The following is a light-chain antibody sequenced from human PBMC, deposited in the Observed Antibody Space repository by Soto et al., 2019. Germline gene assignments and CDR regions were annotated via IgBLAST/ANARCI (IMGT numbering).Light chain of an antibody. V-gene: IGKV1-9*01. J-gene: IGKJ5*01. Sequence: IQLTQSPSSLSASLGDRATITCRASQGISSYLPWYPHKPGKAPNVLIYAASTLQSGVPSRFSGSGAGTDFTLTTSSLQPEDFATYYCQQLNSYPITFGQGTRLDIK. CDR2: AAS. CDR1: QGISSY. CDR3: QQLNSYPIT.